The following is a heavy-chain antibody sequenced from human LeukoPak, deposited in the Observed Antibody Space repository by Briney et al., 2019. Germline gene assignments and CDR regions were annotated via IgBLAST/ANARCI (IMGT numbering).Heavy chain of an antibody. V-gene: IGHV3-15*01. CDR3: TTGYYYGSGSPDY. CDR1: GFTFSNAW. D-gene: IGHD3-10*01. CDR2: IKSKTDGGTT. Sequence: GGSLRLSCAASGFTFSNAWMNWVRQAPGKGLEWVGRIKSKTDGGTTDYAAPVKGRFTISRDASKNTLYLQMNSLKTEDTAVYYCTTGYYYGSGSPDYWGQGTLVTVSS. J-gene: IGHJ4*02.